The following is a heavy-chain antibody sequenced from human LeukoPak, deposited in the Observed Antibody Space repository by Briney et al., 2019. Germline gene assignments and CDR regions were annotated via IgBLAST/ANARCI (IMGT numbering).Heavy chain of an antibody. V-gene: IGHV3-23*01. CDR1: GFTFSSHA. CDR3: AKGASYYDILTGSGMDV. D-gene: IGHD3-9*01. Sequence: GGSLRLSCAASGFTFSSHAMSWVRQAPGKGLEWVSGISGSGGSTYYADSVKGRFTVSRDNSKNMLYLQMNSLRAEDTAVYYCAKGASYYDILTGSGMDVWGQGTTVTVSS. J-gene: IGHJ6*02. CDR2: ISGSGGST.